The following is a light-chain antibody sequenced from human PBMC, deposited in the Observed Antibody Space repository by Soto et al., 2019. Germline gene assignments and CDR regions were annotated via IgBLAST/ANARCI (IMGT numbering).Light chain of an antibody. CDR2: DVS. V-gene: IGLV2-11*01. Sequence: QSALTQPRSVSGSPGQSVTISCTGTSSDVGGYNYVSWYQQHPGKAPKLMIYDVSKRPSGVPDRFSGSKSGNTASLTISGLRAEDEADYYCCSYAGSYTLAFGGGTKLTVL. CDR1: SSDVGGYNY. J-gene: IGLJ2*01. CDR3: CSYAGSYTLA.